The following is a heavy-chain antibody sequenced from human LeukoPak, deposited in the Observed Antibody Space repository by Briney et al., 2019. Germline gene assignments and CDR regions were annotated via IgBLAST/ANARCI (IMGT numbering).Heavy chain of an antibody. CDR3: ARENGGDFDY. V-gene: IGHV4-59*01. CDR2: IYYSGST. D-gene: IGHD3-16*01. Sequence: SETLSLTCSVSGGSISSYYWSWIRQPPGKGLEWIGYIYYSGSTNYNPSLKSRVTISVDTSKNQFSLKLSSVTAADTAVYYCARENGGDFDYWGQGTLVTVSS. J-gene: IGHJ4*02. CDR1: GGSISSYY.